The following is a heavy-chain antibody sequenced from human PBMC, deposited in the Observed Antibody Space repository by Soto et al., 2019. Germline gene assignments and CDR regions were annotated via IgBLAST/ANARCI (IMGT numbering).Heavy chain of an antibody. Sequence: ASVKVSCKASGGTFSSYAISWVRQAPGQGLEWMGGIIPIFGTANYAQKFQGRVTITADKSTSTAYMELSSLRSEDTAVYYCARDDSSSSGDYYYGTHVWGPGTTVTVSS. CDR3: ARDDSSSSGDYYYGTHV. D-gene: IGHD6-6*01. CDR2: IIPIFGTA. V-gene: IGHV1-69*06. J-gene: IGHJ6*02. CDR1: GGTFSSYA.